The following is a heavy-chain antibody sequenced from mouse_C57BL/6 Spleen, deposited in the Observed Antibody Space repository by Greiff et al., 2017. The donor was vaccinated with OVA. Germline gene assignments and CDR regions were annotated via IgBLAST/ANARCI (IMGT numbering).Heavy chain of an antibody. V-gene: IGHV1-55*01. Sequence: QVHVKQSGAELVKPGASVKMSCKASGYTFTSYWITWVKQRPGQGLEWIGDIYPGSGSTNYNEKFKSKATLTVDTSSSTAYMQLSSLTSEDSAVYYCARQPYHWGQGTTLTVSS. CDR1: GYTFTSYW. J-gene: IGHJ2*01. CDR2: IYPGSGST. CDR3: ARQPYH. D-gene: IGHD2-10*01.